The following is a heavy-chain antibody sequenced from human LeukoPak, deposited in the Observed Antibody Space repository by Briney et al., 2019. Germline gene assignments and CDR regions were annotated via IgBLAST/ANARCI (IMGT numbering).Heavy chain of an antibody. CDR1: GGTFSNYA. V-gene: IGHV1-69*13. CDR2: IIPIFDTA. Sequence: SVKVSCNASGGTFSNYAISWVRQAPGQGLEWMGGIIPIFDTADYAQKFQGRLTITADESTSTAYMELSSLRAEDTAVYYCARDLVGSHTSYSSGAWDYWGQGTLVTVSS. D-gene: IGHD3-9*01. CDR3: ARDLVGSHTSYSSGAWDY. J-gene: IGHJ4*02.